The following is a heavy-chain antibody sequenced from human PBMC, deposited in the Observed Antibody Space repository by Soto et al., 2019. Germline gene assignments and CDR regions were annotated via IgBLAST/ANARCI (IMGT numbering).Heavy chain of an antibody. J-gene: IGHJ5*02. Sequence: SETLSLTCAVYGGSFSGYYWSWIRQPPGKGLEWIGEINHSGSTNYNPSLKSRVTISVDTSKNQFSLKLSSVTAADTAVYYCASRSKPYSSSWYDWFDPWGQGTLVTVSS. CDR1: GGSFSGYY. V-gene: IGHV4-34*01. CDR3: ASRSKPYSSSWYDWFDP. CDR2: INHSGST. D-gene: IGHD6-13*01.